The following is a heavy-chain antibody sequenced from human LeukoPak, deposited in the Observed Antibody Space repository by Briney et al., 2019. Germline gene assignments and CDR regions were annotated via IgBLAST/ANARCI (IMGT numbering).Heavy chain of an antibody. CDR1: GFTFSSYA. V-gene: IGHV3-23*01. D-gene: IGHD3-10*01. CDR2: ISGSGGST. CDR3: AKSPTRGSGSYPFDY. J-gene: IGHJ4*02. Sequence: PGGSLRLSCAASGFTFSSYAMSWVRQAPGKGLEWVSAISGSGGSTYYADSVKGRFTISRDNSKNTLYLQMNSLRAEDTAVYYCAKSPTRGSGSYPFDYWGQGTLVTVSS.